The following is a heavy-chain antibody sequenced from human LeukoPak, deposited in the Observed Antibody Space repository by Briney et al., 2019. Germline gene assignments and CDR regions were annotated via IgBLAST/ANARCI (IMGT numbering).Heavy chain of an antibody. CDR3: AELGITMIGGV. J-gene: IGHJ6*04. D-gene: IGHD3-10*02. CDR2: ISRTSIYK. Sequence: GGSLRLSCAASGFTFGSYSMNWVRQAPGKGLEWVSSISRTSIYKYYAGSVKGRFTISRDNAKNSLYLQMNSLRAEDTAVYYCAELGITMIGGVWGKGTTVTISS. V-gene: IGHV3-21*01. CDR1: GFTFGSYS.